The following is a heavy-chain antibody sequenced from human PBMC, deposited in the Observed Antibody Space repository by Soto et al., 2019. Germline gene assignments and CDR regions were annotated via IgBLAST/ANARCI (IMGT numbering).Heavy chain of an antibody. CDR1: GGSISSYY. V-gene: IGHV4-59*01. D-gene: IGHD7-27*01. J-gene: IGHJ4*02. CDR3: AGRWGTYFDF. CDR2: IYYSGST. Sequence: PSETLSLTCTVSGGSISSYYWSWIRQPPGKGLEWIGYIYYSGSTDYDPSLKSRVTISVDTSKNQFSLKLSSVTAADTAVYYCAGRWGTYFDFWRQATLVTVSS.